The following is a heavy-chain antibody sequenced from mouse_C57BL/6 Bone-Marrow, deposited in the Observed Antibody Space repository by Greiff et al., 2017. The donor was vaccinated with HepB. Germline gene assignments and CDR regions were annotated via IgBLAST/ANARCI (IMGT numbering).Heavy chain of an antibody. CDR1: GYTFTSYG. V-gene: IGHV1-69*01. CDR2: IDPSDSYT. D-gene: IGHD1-1*01. Sequence: VQLQQSGAELARPGASVKLSCKASGYTFTSYGISWVKQRTGQGLEWIGEIDPSDSYTNYNQKFKGKSTLTVDKSSSTAYMQLSSLTSEDSAVYYCARRDYYGSSYAMDYWGQGTSVTVSS. J-gene: IGHJ4*01. CDR3: ARRDYYGSSYAMDY.